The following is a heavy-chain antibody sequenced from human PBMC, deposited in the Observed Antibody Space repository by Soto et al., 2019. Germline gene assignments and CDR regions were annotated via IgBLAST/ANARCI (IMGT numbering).Heavy chain of an antibody. CDR3: AKDRVDTAMDY. V-gene: IGHV3-30*18. J-gene: IGHJ4*02. CDR1: GFTFSSYG. D-gene: IGHD5-18*01. Sequence: QVQLVESGGGVVQPGRSLRLSCAASGFTFSSYGMHWVRQAPGKGLEWVAVISYDGSNKYYADSVKGRFTISRDNFKNTLYLQMNSLRAEDTAVYYCAKDRVDTAMDYWGQGTLVTVSS. CDR2: ISYDGSNK.